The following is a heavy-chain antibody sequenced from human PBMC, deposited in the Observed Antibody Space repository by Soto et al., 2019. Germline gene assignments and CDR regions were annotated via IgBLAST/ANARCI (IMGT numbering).Heavy chain of an antibody. V-gene: IGHV3-49*03. Sequence: PGGSLRLSCTASGFTFGDYAMSWFRQAPGKGLEWVGFIRSKAYGGTTEYAASVKGRFTISRDDSKSIAYLQMNSLKTEDTAVYYCTRGRIAVANAEYFQHWGQGTLVTVSS. CDR3: TRGRIAVANAEYFQH. CDR1: GFTFGDYA. D-gene: IGHD6-19*01. J-gene: IGHJ1*01. CDR2: IRSKAYGGTT.